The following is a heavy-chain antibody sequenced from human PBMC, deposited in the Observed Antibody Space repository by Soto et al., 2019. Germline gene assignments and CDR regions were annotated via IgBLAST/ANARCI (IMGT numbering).Heavy chain of an antibody. CDR2: ISCNSGNI. V-gene: IGHV3-9*01. Sequence: EVQLVESGGGVVQPGRSLRLSCTASGFTFDDYAINWVRQAPGKGLEWVSSISCNSGNIVYADSVRGRFTISRDNAKTSMHLQMNSLRAEDTALYYCTKGASTSCFYAFDLWGQGTMVTVSS. D-gene: IGHD2-2*01. CDR1: GFTFDDYA. J-gene: IGHJ3*01. CDR3: TKGASTSCFYAFDL.